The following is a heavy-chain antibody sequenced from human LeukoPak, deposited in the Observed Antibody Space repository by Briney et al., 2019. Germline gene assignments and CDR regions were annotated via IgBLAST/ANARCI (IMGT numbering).Heavy chain of an antibody. J-gene: IGHJ6*03. D-gene: IGHD3-10*01. CDR2: IRYDASNK. CDR3: ATSTGSPDHYYSYYMEV. Sequence: PGGSLRLSCAASGFTFSTSGMQWVRQAPGKGLEWVAFIRYDASNKYYADSVKGRFSISRDNSKNTLYLQMNSLRAEDTAVYYCATSTGSPDHYYSYYMEVWGKGTTVTISS. V-gene: IGHV3-30*02. CDR1: GFTFSTSG.